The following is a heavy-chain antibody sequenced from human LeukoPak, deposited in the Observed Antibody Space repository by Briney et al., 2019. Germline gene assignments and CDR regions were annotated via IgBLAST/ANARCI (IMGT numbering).Heavy chain of an antibody. V-gene: IGHV1-8*02. D-gene: IGHD3-10*01. CDR2: MNPDSGNT. CDR3: ARGKERITLDQGADC. Sequence: ASVKVSCKASGYTFTSYDINWVRQATGQGLEWMGWMNPDSGNTGYAQKFQGRVTMTRDTSINTAYMELSSLRSEDTAVYYCARGKERITLDQGADCWGQGTLVTVSS. J-gene: IGHJ4*02. CDR1: GYTFTSYD.